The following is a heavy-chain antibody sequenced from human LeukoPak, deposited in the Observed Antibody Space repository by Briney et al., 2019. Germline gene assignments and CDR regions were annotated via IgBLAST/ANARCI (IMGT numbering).Heavy chain of an antibody. V-gene: IGHV3-53*01. J-gene: IGHJ1*01. CDR1: GFTVSSNY. Sequence: HPGGSLRLSCAASGFTVSSNYMSWVRQAPGKGLEWVSVIYSGGSTYYADSVKGRFTISRDNSKNTLYLQMNSLRAEDTAVYYCARDVGRITMVRGVPYFQHWGQGTLVTVSS. D-gene: IGHD3-10*01. CDR2: IYSGGST. CDR3: ARDVGRITMVRGVPYFQH.